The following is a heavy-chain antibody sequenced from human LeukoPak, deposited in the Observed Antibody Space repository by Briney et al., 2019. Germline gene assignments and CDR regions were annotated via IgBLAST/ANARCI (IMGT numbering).Heavy chain of an antibody. D-gene: IGHD5-18*01. CDR3: ARGRYSYXLDY. V-gene: IGHV4-34*01. CDR1: GGSFSGYY. J-gene: IGHJ4*02. Sequence: SETLSLTCAVYGGSFSGYYWSWIRQPPGKGLEWIGEINHSGSTNYNPSLKSRVTISVDTSKNQFSLKLSSVTAADTAVYYCARGRYSYXLDYWGQGTLVTVSS. CDR2: INHSGST.